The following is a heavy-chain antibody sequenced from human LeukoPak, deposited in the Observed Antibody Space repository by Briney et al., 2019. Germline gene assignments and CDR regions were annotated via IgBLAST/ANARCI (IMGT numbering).Heavy chain of an antibody. D-gene: IGHD1-7*01. CDR2: IYTSGST. Sequence: SQTLSLTCTVSGDSISSGNYYWSWIRQPAGKGLEWIGRIYTSGSTNYNPSLKSRVTISVDTSKNQFSLKLTSVTAADTAVYYCGRRSRSTWNYRRGDYWGQGTLVTVSS. J-gene: IGHJ4*02. CDR1: GDSISSGNYY. V-gene: IGHV4-61*02. CDR3: GRRSRSTWNYRRGDY.